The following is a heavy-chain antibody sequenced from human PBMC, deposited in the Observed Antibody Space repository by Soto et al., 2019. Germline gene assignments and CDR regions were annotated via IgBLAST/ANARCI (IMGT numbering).Heavy chain of an antibody. CDR1: GGSISSYY. J-gene: IGHJ5*02. Sequence: SETLSLTCTVSGGSISSYYWSWIRQPPGKGLEWIGYIYYSGSTNYNPSLKSRVTISVDTSKNQFSLKLSSVTAADTAVYYCAREIGDCTNGVCFPGWFDPWGQGTLVTVSS. D-gene: IGHD2-8*01. CDR2: IYYSGST. CDR3: AREIGDCTNGVCFPGWFDP. V-gene: IGHV4-59*01.